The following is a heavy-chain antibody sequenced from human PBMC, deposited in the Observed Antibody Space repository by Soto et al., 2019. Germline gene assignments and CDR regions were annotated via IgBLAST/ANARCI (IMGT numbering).Heavy chain of an antibody. CDR2: IYYSGST. V-gene: IGHV4-39*01. Sequence: QLQLQESGPGLVKPSETLSLTCTVSGGSVSSSSYYWGWIRQPPGKGLEWIGSIYYSGSTYYNPSLKSRVTISVDTSKNQFSLKLSSVTAADTAVYYCARLTDGSGFDAFDIWGQGTMVTVSS. D-gene: IGHD3-10*01. CDR3: ARLTDGSGFDAFDI. CDR1: GGSVSSSSYY. J-gene: IGHJ3*02.